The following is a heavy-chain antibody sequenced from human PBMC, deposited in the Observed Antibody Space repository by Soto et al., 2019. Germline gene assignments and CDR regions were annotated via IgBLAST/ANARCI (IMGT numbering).Heavy chain of an antibody. D-gene: IGHD2-8*01. CDR1: GYSISSGYY. V-gene: IGHV4-38-2*01. CDR3: ARVRDCSNGVCYTGSLDY. J-gene: IGHJ4*02. Sequence: SETLSLTCAVSGYSISSGYYWAWIRQPPGKGLEWIATIHQSGGTYYNPSLKSRVTISVDTSKNQFSLKLSSVTAADTAVFYCARVRDCSNGVCYTGSLDYWGQGTLVT. CDR2: IHQSGGT.